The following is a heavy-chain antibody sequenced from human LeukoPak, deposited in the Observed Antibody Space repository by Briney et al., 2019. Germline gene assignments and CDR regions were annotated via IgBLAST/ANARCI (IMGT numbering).Heavy chain of an antibody. D-gene: IGHD3-10*01. CDR3: ARKGGRFGDYDAFDI. CDR2: IYYSGST. Sequence: PSETLSLTCTVSGGSISSYYWSWIRQPPGKGLEWIGYIYYSGSTNYNPSLKSRVTISVDTSKIQFSLKLSSVTAADTAVYYCARKGGRFGDYDAFDIWGQGTMVTVSS. CDR1: GGSISSYY. J-gene: IGHJ3*02. V-gene: IGHV4-59*01.